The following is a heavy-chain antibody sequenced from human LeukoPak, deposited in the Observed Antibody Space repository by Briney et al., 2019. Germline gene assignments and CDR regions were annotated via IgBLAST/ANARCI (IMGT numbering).Heavy chain of an antibody. D-gene: IGHD4-23*01. V-gene: IGHV4-30-2*01. J-gene: IGHJ1*01. Sequence: SETLSLTCTVSGGSISSGGYYWSWIRQPPGKGLEWIGYIYHSGSTYYNPSLKSRVTISVDRSKNQFSLKLSSVTAADTAVYYCARGKGYYGGNSYFQHWGQGTLVTVSS. CDR3: ARGKGYYGGNSYFQH. CDR2: IYHSGST. CDR1: GGSISSGGYY.